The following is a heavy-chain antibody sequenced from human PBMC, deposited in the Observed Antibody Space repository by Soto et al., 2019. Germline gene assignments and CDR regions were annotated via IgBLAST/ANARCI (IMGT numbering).Heavy chain of an antibody. J-gene: IGHJ4*02. CDR2: ISSSGTTI. D-gene: IGHD1-26*01. Sequence: PGGSLRLSCAASGFTFRTSELSWVRQAPGKGLEWVSYISSSGTTIHYADSVKGRFTISRDNAKNSPYLQMNSLRAADTAVYYCARWELLTGFDYWGQGTLVTVSS. V-gene: IGHV3-48*03. CDR1: GFTFRTSE. CDR3: ARWELLTGFDY.